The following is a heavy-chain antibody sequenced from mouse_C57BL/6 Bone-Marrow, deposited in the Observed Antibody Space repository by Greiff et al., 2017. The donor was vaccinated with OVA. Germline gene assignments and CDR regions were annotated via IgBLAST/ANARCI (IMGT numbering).Heavy chain of an antibody. CDR2: IYPGSGST. D-gene: IGHD3-1*01. J-gene: IGHJ4*01. Sequence: VQLQQPGAELVKPGASVKMSCKASGYTFTSYWITWVKQRPGQGLEWMGDIYPGSGSTNYNEKFKSKATLPVDTSYSTAYMQISSLQSEDSAVYSSTRCGTRCYAMDYWGQGTSVTVSS. CDR1: GYTFTSYW. CDR3: TRCGTRCYAMDY. V-gene: IGHV1-55*01.